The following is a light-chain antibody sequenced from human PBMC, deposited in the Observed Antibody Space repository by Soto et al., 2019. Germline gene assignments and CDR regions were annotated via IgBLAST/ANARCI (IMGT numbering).Light chain of an antibody. CDR1: SSDVGGYNY. CDR3: SSYAGSNILYV. Sequence: QSALTQPPSASGSPGQSVTISSTGTSSDVGGYNYVSWYQQHPGKAPKLMIYEVSKRPSGVPDRFSASKSGNTASLTVSGLQAEDEADYYCSSYAGSNILYVFGTGTKVTVL. V-gene: IGLV2-8*01. CDR2: EVS. J-gene: IGLJ1*01.